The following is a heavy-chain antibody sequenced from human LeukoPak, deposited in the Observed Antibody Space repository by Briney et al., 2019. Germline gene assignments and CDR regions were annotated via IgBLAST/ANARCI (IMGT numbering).Heavy chain of an antibody. CDR2: LYSGGST. CDR1: GFTVSSNY. Sequence: GGSLRLSCAASGFTVSSNYMSWVRLAPGKGLEWVSILYSGGSTDYADSVKGRFTISRDNAKNSLYLQMNSLRAEDTAVYYCARGMDDYYYYYGMDVWGQGTTVTVSS. J-gene: IGHJ6*02. CDR3: ARGMDDYYYYYGMDV. D-gene: IGHD2-2*03. V-gene: IGHV3-53*01.